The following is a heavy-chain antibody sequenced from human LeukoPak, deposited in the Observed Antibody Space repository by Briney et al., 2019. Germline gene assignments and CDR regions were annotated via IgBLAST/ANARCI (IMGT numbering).Heavy chain of an antibody. D-gene: IGHD2-21*01. J-gene: IGHJ3*02. Sequence: GGSLRLSCAASGFTFSSYGMHWVRQAPGKGLEWVAFIRYDGSNKYYADSVKGRFTISRDNSKNTLYLQMNSLRAEDTAVYYCARTIVVVNLAAFDIWGQGTMVTVSS. CDR3: ARTIVVVNLAAFDI. V-gene: IGHV3-30*02. CDR1: GFTFSSYG. CDR2: IRYDGSNK.